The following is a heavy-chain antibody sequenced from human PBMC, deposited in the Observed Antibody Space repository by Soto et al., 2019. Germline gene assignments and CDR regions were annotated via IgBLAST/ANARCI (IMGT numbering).Heavy chain of an antibody. D-gene: IGHD2-2*02. CDR1: GGTFSSYT. Sequence: QVQLVQSGAEVKKPGSSVKVSCKASGGTFSSYTISWVRQAPGQGLEWMGRIIPILGIANYAQKFQGRVKITEDKSTTIAYMKLRSLRSEDTAVYYCAGGGDIVVVPAAIADYYYMDVWGKGTTVTDSS. J-gene: IGHJ6*03. CDR3: AGGGDIVVVPAAIADYYYMDV. V-gene: IGHV1-69*02. CDR2: IIPILGIA.